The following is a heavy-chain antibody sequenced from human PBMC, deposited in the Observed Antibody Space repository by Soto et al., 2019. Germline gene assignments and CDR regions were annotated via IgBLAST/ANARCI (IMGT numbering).Heavy chain of an antibody. V-gene: IGHV3-23*01. CDR3: AKPIIRGYSYGYSDY. J-gene: IGHJ4*02. Sequence: PGGSLRLSCAASGFTFSSYAMSWVRQAPGKGLEWVSAISGSGGSTYYADSVKGRFTISRDNSKNTLYLQMNSLRAEDTAVYYCAKPIIRGYSYGYSDYWGQGTLVTVSS. CDR2: ISGSGGST. CDR1: GFTFSSYA. D-gene: IGHD5-18*01.